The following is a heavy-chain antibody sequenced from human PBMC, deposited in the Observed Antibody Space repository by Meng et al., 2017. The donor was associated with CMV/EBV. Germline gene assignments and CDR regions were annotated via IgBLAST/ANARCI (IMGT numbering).Heavy chain of an antibody. Sequence: GGSLRLSCAASGFTVSSDEMNWVRQAPGKGLEWVSYISSSGSTIYYADSVKGRFTISRDNAKNSLYLQMNSLRAEDTAVYYCARGLVTYYDFWIGNQKTNWFDPWGQGTLVTVSS. D-gene: IGHD3-3*01. CDR1: GFTVSSDE. J-gene: IGHJ5*02. CDR3: ARGLVTYYDFWIGNQKTNWFDP. CDR2: ISSSGSTI. V-gene: IGHV3-48*03.